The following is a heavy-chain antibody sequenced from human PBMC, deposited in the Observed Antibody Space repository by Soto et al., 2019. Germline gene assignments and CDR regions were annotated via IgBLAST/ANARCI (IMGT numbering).Heavy chain of an antibody. CDR1: GFSLSTSGMC. CDR2: IDWDDDK. V-gene: IGHV2-70*01. D-gene: IGHD4-17*01. J-gene: IGHJ3*02. Sequence: SCPTLVNPTQTLTLTCTFSGFSLSTSGMCVSWIRQPPGKALEWLALIDWDDDKYYSTSLKTRLTISKDTSKNQVVLTMTNIDPVDTATYYCARSLYDYGDYFYLVAFAIWGQGTLVPVSS. CDR3: ARSLYDYGDYFYLVAFAI.